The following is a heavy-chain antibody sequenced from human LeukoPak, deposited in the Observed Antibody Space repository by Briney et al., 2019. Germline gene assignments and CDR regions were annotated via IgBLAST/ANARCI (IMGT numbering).Heavy chain of an antibody. D-gene: IGHD3-10*01. Sequence: GASVRVSCKASGYTFTSYGISWVRQAPGQGLEWMGWISAYNGNTNYAQKFQGRVTMTRNTSIGTVYMELNSLRSEDTAVYYCAREFYDSGSTYFDPWGQGTLVTVSS. J-gene: IGHJ5*02. V-gene: IGHV1-18*01. CDR2: ISAYNGNT. CDR3: AREFYDSGSTYFDP. CDR1: GYTFTSYG.